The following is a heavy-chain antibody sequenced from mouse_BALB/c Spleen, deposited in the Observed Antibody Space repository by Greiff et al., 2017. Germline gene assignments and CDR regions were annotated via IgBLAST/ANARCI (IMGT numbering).Heavy chain of an antibody. CDR1: GFNIKDTY. CDR2: IDPANGNT. V-gene: IGHV14-3*02. J-gene: IGHJ2*01. Sequence: VQLKESGAELVKPGASVKLSCTASGFNIKDTYMHWVKQRPEQGLEWIGRIDPANGNTKYDPKFQGKATITADTSSNTAYLQLSSLTSEDTAVYYCAKEFPASPFDYWGQGTTLTVSS. CDR3: AKEFPASPFDY.